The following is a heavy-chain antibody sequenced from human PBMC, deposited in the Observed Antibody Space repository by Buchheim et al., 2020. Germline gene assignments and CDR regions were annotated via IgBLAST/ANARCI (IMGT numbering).Heavy chain of an antibody. CDR3: ARDFYSSGPIGAYYGLDF. D-gene: IGHD3-22*01. CDR1: GYSFTSYW. J-gene: IGHJ6*02. CDR2: IDPSDSYT. Sequence: EVQLVQSGAEVKKPGESLRISCKGSGYSFTSYWITWVRQMPGKGLEWMGKIDPSDSYTNYSPSFQGHVTISADMSINTAYLQWSSLKASDTAMYYCARDFYSSGPIGAYYGLDFWGQGTT. V-gene: IGHV5-10-1*03.